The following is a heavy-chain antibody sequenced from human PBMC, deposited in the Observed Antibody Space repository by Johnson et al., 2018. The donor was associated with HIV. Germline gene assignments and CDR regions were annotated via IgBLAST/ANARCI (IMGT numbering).Heavy chain of an antibody. CDR3: ARDRSPYYYDGSGYDAFDI. J-gene: IGHJ3*02. CDR1: GFTFDDYG. CDR2: INWNGGRT. D-gene: IGHD3-22*01. V-gene: IGHV3-20*04. Sequence: VLLLESGGGVVRPGGSLRLSCAASGFTFDDYGMSWVRQTPGKGLEWVSGINWNGGRTGYADSVKGRFTISRDNAKNSRYLQMNSLRAEDTAVYYCARDRSPYYYDGSGYDAFDIWGQGTMVTVSS.